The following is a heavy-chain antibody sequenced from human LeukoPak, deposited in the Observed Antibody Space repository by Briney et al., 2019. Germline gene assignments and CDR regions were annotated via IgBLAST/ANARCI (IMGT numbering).Heavy chain of an antibody. CDR1: GGSISSSIYY. CDR3: ARGGIVVVPAAILPAHFDY. J-gene: IGHJ4*02. Sequence: SETLSLTCIVSGGSISSSIYYWAWVRQPPGKGLEWIGTVFYNGATQYSPSLRSRVTISIDTSTNQFSLKLTSVTAADTALYYCARGGIVVVPAAILPAHFDYWGQGTLVTVS. D-gene: IGHD2-2*01. V-gene: IGHV4-39*07. CDR2: VFYNGAT.